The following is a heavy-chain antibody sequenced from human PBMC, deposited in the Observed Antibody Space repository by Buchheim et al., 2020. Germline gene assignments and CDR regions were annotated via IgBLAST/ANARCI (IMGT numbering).Heavy chain of an antibody. Sequence: QVQLVQSGAEVKKPGASVKVSCKASGYTFTSYYMHWVRQAPGQGLEWMGIINPSGGSTSYAQKFQGRVPMTRDTSKSTVYMELSSLGSEDTAVYYCAGFVGSGYYFDYWGQGTL. D-gene: IGHD3-22*01. CDR2: INPSGGST. V-gene: IGHV1-46*01. CDR1: GYTFTSYY. CDR3: AGFVGSGYYFDY. J-gene: IGHJ4*02.